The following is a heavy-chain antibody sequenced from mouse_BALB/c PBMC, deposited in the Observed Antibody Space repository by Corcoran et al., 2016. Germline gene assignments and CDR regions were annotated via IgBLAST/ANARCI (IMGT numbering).Heavy chain of an antibody. CDR1: GFSLSTSGRG. CDR3: ARIADYDYFDY. D-gene: IGHD2-4*01. CDR2: IWWDDVK. V-gene: IGHV8-8*01. J-gene: IGHJ2*01. Sequence: QVTLKESGPGILQPSQTLSLTWSFSGFSLSTSGRGVGWIGQPPGKGLEWLAHIWWDDVKRYNPALKSRLTISKDTSSSQVFLKIASVDTADTATYDCARIADYDYFDYWGQGTTLTVSS.